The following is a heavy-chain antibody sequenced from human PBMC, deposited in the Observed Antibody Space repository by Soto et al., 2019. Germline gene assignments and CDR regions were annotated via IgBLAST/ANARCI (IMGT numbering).Heavy chain of an antibody. D-gene: IGHD2-2*01. CDR3: ASRVVPAAMSEDY. J-gene: IGHJ4*02. CDR2: IYHSGST. CDR1: GGSISSSNW. V-gene: IGHV4-4*02. Sequence: QVQLQESGPGLVKPSGTLSLTCAVSGGSISSSNWWSWVRQPPGKGLEWIGEIYHSGSTNYNPSLKSRDTIAVDKSKNQFSLKLSSVTAADTAVYYCASRVVPAAMSEDYWGQGTLVTVSS.